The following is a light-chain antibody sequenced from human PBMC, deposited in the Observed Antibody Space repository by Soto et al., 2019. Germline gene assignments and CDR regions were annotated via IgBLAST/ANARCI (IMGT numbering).Light chain of an antibody. CDR1: QSISSY. Sequence: GGRVTITCRASQSISSYLNWYQQKPGKAPKLLIYAASSLQSGVPSRFSGSGSGTDFTLTISSLQPEDFATYYCQQSYSTPRTFGQGPKVDIK. CDR2: AAS. J-gene: IGKJ1*01. CDR3: QQSYSTPRT. V-gene: IGKV1-39*01.